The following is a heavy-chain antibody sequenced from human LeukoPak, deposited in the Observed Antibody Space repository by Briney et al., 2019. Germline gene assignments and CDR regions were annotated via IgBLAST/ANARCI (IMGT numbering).Heavy chain of an antibody. CDR1: GGSITSYY. J-gene: IGHJ4*02. V-gene: IGHV4-59*01. D-gene: IGHD3-10*01. CDR3: ARWSGGRVDY. CDR2: IYYSGST. Sequence: SETLPLTCTVSGGSITSYYWSRIRQPPEKGLEWIGYIYYSGSTNYNPSLKSRVTISVDTSKTQFSLKLTSVTAADTAVYYCARWSGGRVDYWGQGTLVTVSS.